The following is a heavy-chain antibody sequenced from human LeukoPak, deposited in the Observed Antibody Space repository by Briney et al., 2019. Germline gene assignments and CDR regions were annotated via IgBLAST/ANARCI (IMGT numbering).Heavy chain of an antibody. V-gene: IGHV3-66*01. J-gene: IGHJ4*02. CDR1: GFTVSSNY. Sequence: GGSLRLSCAASGFTVSSNYMSWVRQAPGKGLEWVSVIYSGGSTYYADSVKGGFTISRDNSKNTLYLQMNSLRAEDTAVYYCAREVAYGSGSYYDYWGQGTLVTVSS. D-gene: IGHD3-10*01. CDR3: AREVAYGSGSYYDY. CDR2: IYSGGST.